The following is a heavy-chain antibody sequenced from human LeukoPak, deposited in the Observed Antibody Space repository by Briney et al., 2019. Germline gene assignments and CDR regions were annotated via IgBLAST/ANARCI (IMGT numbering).Heavy chain of an antibody. CDR1: GYTFTSYD. D-gene: IGHD3-10*01. CDR3: ASCPLGSGSYCSDY. Sequence: ASVTVSCKASGYTFTSYDINWVRQAAGQGLEWMGWMNPNSGNTVYAQKFKGRVTITRNTSISTAYMELSSLRSEDTAVYYCASCPLGSGSYCSDYWGQGTLVTVSS. CDR2: MNPNSGNT. J-gene: IGHJ4*02. V-gene: IGHV1-8*03.